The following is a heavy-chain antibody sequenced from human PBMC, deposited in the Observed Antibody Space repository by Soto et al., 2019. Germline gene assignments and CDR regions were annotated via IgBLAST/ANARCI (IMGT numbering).Heavy chain of an antibody. CDR1: GESVSNNTAA. V-gene: IGHV6-1*01. Sequence: SQTLSLTCAISGESVSNNTAAWNWIRQSPSRGLEWLGRTYYRSKWYNEYALSVKSRISMNPDTSKNQFSMQLKSVTPEDTAVYYCARERDCSNSRCYLYCLDVWGQGPTVTVSS. CDR3: ARERDCSNSRCYLYCLDV. D-gene: IGHD2-2*01. J-gene: IGHJ6*02. CDR2: TYYRSKWYN.